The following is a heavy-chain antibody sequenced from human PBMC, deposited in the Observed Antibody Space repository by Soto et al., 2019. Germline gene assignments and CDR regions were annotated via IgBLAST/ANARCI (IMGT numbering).Heavy chain of an antibody. CDR2: VKDGGST. CDR3: ARGQEGIVATH. D-gene: IGHD5-12*01. CDR1: GGSLTGYY. Sequence: QVQLQQWGAGLLKPSETLSLTCTVNGGSLTGYYWSWIRQPPGKGLEWSGEVKDGGSTNYSPSLRGRVSISADTAKNRFSLRLNSVTAADTAVYFCARGQEGIVATHWDQGALVTVSS. J-gene: IGHJ4*02. V-gene: IGHV4-34*01.